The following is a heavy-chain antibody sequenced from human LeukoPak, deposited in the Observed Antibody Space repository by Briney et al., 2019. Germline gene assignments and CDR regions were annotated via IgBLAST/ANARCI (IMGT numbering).Heavy chain of an antibody. J-gene: IGHJ4*02. CDR3: ARLDESEGDY. Sequence: GGSLRLSCAASGFTFTYYNMNWVRQAPGKRLEWVSSISSGSDYIQYADSVKGRFTISRDNAKNSLYLQMSSLSAEDTAVYYCARLDESEGDYWGQGTLDTVSS. CDR1: GFTFTYYN. CDR2: ISSGSDYI. V-gene: IGHV3-21*06.